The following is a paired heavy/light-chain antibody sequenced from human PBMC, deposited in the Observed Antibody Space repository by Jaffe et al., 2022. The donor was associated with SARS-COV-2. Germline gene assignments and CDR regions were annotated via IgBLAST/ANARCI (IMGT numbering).Heavy chain of an antibody. CDR2: INHRGNT. V-gene: IGHV4-34*01. J-gene: IGHJ4*02. CDR1: GGSFSGYY. CDR3: ARGLGLTAAGHTPLDY. D-gene: IGHD6-13*01. Sequence: QVQLQQWGAGLLKPSETLSLTCAVYGGSFSGYYWSWICQPPGKGLEWIGEINHRGNTNYNPSLKSRVTISVDTSKNQFSLKLSSLTAADTAVYYCARGLGLTAAGHTPLDYWGQGILVTVSS.
Light chain of an antibody. J-gene: IGKJ1*01. CDR2: WAS. CDR1: QSVLYRSKNKNY. CDR3: QQYCSTPRT. Sequence: DIVMTQSPESLAVSLGERATINCKSSQSVLYRSKNKNYLAWYQQKPGQPPKLLIYWASTRESGVPDRFSGSGSGTDFTLTISSLQAEDVAVYYCQQYCSTPRTFGQGTKVEIK. V-gene: IGKV4-1*01.